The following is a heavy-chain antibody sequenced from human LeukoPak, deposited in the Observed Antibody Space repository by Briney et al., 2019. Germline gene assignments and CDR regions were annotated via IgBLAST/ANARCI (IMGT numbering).Heavy chain of an antibody. CDR3: AKDITSYYYDSSGSLLDY. V-gene: IGHV3-9*01. D-gene: IGHD3-22*01. J-gene: IGHJ4*02. Sequence: QTGGSLRLSCAASGCTFDDYAMHWVRQAPVKGLEWVSGISWNSGSIGYADSVKGRFTISRDNAKNSMYLQMNSLRAEDTALYYCAKDITSYYYDSSGSLLDYWGQGTLVTVSS. CDR1: GCTFDDYA. CDR2: ISWNSGSI.